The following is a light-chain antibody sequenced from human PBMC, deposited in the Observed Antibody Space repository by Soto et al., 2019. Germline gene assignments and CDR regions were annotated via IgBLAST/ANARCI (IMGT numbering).Light chain of an antibody. CDR1: QGISSY. CDR3: QQRNSYPIT. CDR2: TAS. Sequence: DLQLTQSPSFLSASVGDRVTITCRASQGISSYLAWYQQKPGKAPNLLIHTASTLQSGVPSRFRGSGSGTEFTLTISSLQPEDFATYYCQQRNSYPITFGQGTRLEIK. V-gene: IGKV1-9*01. J-gene: IGKJ5*01.